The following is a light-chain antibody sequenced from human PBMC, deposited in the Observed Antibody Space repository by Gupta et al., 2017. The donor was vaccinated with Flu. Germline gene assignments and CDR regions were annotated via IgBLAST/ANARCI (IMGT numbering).Light chain of an antibody. CDR1: ALPNQY. V-gene: IGLV3-25*03. CDR3: QSADSTSTYYV. Sequence: EQTARITCSGDALPNQYGYWLRQKPGQAPALLIYKDTERPSVIPERFSASGSVTTVTLTISGVQAEDEADYYCQSADSTSTYYVFGSGTKVTGL. CDR2: KDT. J-gene: IGLJ1*01.